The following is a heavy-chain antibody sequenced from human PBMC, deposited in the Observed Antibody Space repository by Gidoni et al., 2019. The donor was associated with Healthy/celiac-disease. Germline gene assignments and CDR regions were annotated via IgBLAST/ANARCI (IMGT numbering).Heavy chain of an antibody. CDR1: GVTFRSYA. V-gene: IGHV3-30-3*01. D-gene: IGHD2-15*01. Sequence: QVQLVESGGGVVQPGRSLRLSCAASGVTFRSYAMHWVRPAPGKGLEWVAVISYDGSNKYYADSVKGRFTISRDNSKNTLYLQMNSLRAEDTAVYYCARDSALNIVVVVAATPDFDYWGQGTLVTVSS. CDR2: ISYDGSNK. J-gene: IGHJ4*02. CDR3: ARDSALNIVVVVAATPDFDY.